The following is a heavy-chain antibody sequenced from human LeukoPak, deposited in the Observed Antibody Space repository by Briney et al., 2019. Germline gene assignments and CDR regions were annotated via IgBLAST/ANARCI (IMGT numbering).Heavy chain of an antibody. D-gene: IGHD1-26*01. CDR3: ASLYGGSYWDAFDI. J-gene: IGHJ3*02. Sequence: TPGGSLRLSCAASGFTFNDYYMSWVRQAPGKGLEWVSYISSSVSTIYYADSVKGRFTISRDNAKNSLYLQMNSLRAEDTAVYYCASLYGGSYWDAFDIWGQGTMVTVSS. V-gene: IGHV3-11*04. CDR2: ISSSVSTI. CDR1: GFTFNDYY.